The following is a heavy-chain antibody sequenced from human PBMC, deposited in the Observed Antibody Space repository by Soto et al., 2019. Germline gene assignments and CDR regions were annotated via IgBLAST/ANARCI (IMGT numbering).Heavy chain of an antibody. CDR2: IYQNGDT. V-gene: IGHV4-31*03. Sequence: QVQLQESGPGLVKPSQTLSLTCTVSGGPFSSGGYSWSWIRQEPGKGLEWIGYIYQNGDTSYNPSLKSRVTRSADTSKTQFSLTLSSVTAVDTAVYYCLRGDSTVSSVFDYWGQGMLVTVSS. D-gene: IGHD4-17*01. CDR3: LRGDSTVSSVFDY. J-gene: IGHJ4*02. CDR1: GGPFSSGGYS.